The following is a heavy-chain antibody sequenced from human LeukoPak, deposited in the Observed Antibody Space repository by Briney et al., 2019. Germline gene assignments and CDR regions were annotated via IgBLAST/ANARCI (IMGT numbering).Heavy chain of an antibody. D-gene: IGHD3-10*01. Sequence: GGSLRLSCAASGFTFSSYAMSWVRQAPGKGLEWVSAISGSGGSTYYADSVKGRFTISRDNSKNTLYLQMNSLRAEDTAVYYCANQLLWFGESTGLFDYWGQGTLVTVSS. CDR1: GFTFSSYA. V-gene: IGHV3-23*01. CDR2: ISGSGGST. J-gene: IGHJ4*02. CDR3: ANQLLWFGESTGLFDY.